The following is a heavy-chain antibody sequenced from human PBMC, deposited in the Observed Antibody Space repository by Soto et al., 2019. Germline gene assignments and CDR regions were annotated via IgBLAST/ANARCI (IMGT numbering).Heavy chain of an antibody. Sequence: QVRLVQSGTVVTEPGASVKVSCKASGYTFSTYYIRWVRQAPGQGLQWLGWISGFNGNTISPQEVQDRVVMTMDTPMPTAYIELTSLRAADTAVYYCARDDAISGRARAFDGWGQGTLVIVSS. CDR3: ARDDAISGRARAFDG. CDR1: GYTFSTYY. D-gene: IGHD6-25*01. CDR2: ISGFNGNT. V-gene: IGHV1-18*01. J-gene: IGHJ3*01.